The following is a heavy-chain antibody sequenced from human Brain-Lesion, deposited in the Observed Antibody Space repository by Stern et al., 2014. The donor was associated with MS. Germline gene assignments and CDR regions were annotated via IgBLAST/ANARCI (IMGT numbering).Heavy chain of an antibody. Sequence: QVQLGQSGAEVKKPGASVKVSCKASGYTFTGYYMYWVRQAPGQGLEWMGWINPNSGGTHYAQKFQGRVTMTRDTSIPTAYMELSRLRSDDTAVYYCARGYYGSGRPQKGMDVWGQGTTVTVSS. D-gene: IGHD3-10*01. CDR1: GYTFTGYY. J-gene: IGHJ6*02. CDR3: ARGYYGSGRPQKGMDV. V-gene: IGHV1-2*02. CDR2: INPNSGGT.